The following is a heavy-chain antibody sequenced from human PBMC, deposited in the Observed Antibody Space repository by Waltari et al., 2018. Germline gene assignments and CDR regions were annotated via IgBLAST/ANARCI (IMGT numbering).Heavy chain of an antibody. CDR1: GFPFSGFT. D-gene: IGHD2-8*01. J-gene: IGHJ4*02. CDR3: ASAPRPEVSAPFDF. V-gene: IGHV3-23*04. CDR2: ISGIGDIT. Sequence: EVQLVESGGGLVQLGGLLRLSCAGSGFPFSGFTMHWVRQAPGKGLEWVSGISGIGDITSYADSVKGRFTISRDTSKNTLYLLLNSLRPGDTAIYYCASAPRPEVSAPFDFWGRGTLVTVSS.